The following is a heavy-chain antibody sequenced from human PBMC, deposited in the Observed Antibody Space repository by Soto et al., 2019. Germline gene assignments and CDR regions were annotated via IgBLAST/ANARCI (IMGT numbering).Heavy chain of an antibody. CDR3: ARDSQLGFDP. V-gene: IGHV4-59*01. Sequence: ETLSLTCTVSGGSISSYYWSRIRQPPGKGLEWIGYIYYSGSTNYNPSLKSRVTISVDTSKNQFSLKLSSVTAADTAVYYCARDSQLGFDPWGQGTLVTVSS. J-gene: IGHJ5*02. D-gene: IGHD1-1*01. CDR2: IYYSGST. CDR1: GGSISSYY.